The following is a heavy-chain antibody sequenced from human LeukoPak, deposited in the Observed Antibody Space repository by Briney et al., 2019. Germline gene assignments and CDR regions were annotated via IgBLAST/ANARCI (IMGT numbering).Heavy chain of an antibody. Sequence: GASVKVSCKASGYTFTSYGISWVRQAPGQGLEWMGWISAYNGNTNYAQKLQGRVTMTTDTSTSTAYMELRSLRSDDTAVYYCARDPRQWLSLGFDYWGQGTLVTVSS. V-gene: IGHV1-18*01. CDR1: GYTFTSYG. CDR3: ARDPRQWLSLGFDY. CDR2: ISAYNGNT. J-gene: IGHJ4*02. D-gene: IGHD6-19*01.